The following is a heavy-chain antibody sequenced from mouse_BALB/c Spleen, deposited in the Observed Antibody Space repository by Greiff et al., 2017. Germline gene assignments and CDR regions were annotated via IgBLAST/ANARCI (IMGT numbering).Heavy chain of an antibody. V-gene: IGHV3-2*02. CDR2: MSYSGST. CDR1: GYSITSDYA. Sequence: DVHLVESGPGLVKPSQSLSLTCTVTGYSITSDYAWNWIRQFPGNKLEWMGYMSYSGSTSYNPSLKSRISITRDTSKNQFFLQLNSVTTEDTATYYCARMGGNPFAYWGQGTLVTVSA. J-gene: IGHJ3*01. D-gene: IGHD2-1*01. CDR3: ARMGGNPFAY.